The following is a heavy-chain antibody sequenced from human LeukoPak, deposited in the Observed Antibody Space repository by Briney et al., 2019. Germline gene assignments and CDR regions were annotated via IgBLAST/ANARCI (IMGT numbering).Heavy chain of an antibody. J-gene: IGHJ4*02. D-gene: IGHD2-8*02. Sequence: GGSLRLSCAASGFTFSSYSMNWVRQAPGKGLEWVSSISSSSSYIYYADSVKGRFTISRDNAKNSLYLQMNSLRAEDTAVYYCARPGAGGTFNYWGQGTLATVSS. CDR1: GFTFSSYS. CDR2: ISSSSSYI. CDR3: ARPGAGGTFNY. V-gene: IGHV3-21*01.